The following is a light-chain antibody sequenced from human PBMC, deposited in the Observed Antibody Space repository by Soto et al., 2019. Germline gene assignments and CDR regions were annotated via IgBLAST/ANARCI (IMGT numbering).Light chain of an antibody. CDR1: QSVSSGY. CDR2: GAS. Sequence: EIVMTQPPATLSVFPGERATLSCRAIQSVSSGYLAWYXEXPXXSPRXLIYGASTRAPGSPDRFSGSGSGTDFTLTISRVEPGDFAVYYCQQYRTAPTSTFAQGTRLEIK. V-gene: IGKV3-20*01. J-gene: IGKJ5*01. CDR3: QQYRTAPTST.